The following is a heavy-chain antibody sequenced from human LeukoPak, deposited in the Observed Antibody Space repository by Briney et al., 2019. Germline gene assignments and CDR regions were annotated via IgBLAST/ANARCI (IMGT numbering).Heavy chain of an antibody. Sequence: ASVKVSCKASGYTFTGYYIHWVRQAPGQGLEWMGWINPNSGGTNYAQKFQGRVTMTRDTSISTAYMELSRLRSDDTAVYYCARGYCSSTSCYFRYWGQGTLVTVSS. CDR1: GYTFTGYY. V-gene: IGHV1-2*02. CDR3: ARGYCSSTSCYFRY. J-gene: IGHJ4*02. CDR2: INPNSGGT. D-gene: IGHD2-2*01.